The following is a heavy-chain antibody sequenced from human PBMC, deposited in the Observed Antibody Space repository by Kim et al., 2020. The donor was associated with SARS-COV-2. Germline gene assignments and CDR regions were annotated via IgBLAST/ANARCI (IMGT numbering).Heavy chain of an antibody. V-gene: IGHV4-59*01. CDR3: ARVVSLTGYSNGLWRDV. CDR1: GGSISSYY. J-gene: IGHJ6*02. D-gene: IGHD5-18*01. Sequence: SETLSLTCTVSGGSISSYYWSWIRQSPGKGLEWIGYMYYSGSSDYNPSLKSRVTISVDTSKNQFSLKLNSVTAADTAVYYCARVVSLTGYSNGLWRDVWGQGTTVTVSS. CDR2: MYYSGSS.